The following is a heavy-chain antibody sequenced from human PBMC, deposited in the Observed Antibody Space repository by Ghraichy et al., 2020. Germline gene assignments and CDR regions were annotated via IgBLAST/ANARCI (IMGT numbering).Heavy chain of an antibody. D-gene: IGHD2-2*02. Sequence: GGSLRLSCEDSGYTFGTYWMTWVRQAPGKGLEWVASIKQDETEKYYVDSVKGRFTISRDNAKKSLYLQMNSLRADDTAMYYCAREGYCISSTCHTGYPFDMWGQGTPVTVSS. V-gene: IGHV3-7*03. CDR3: AREGYCISSTCHTGYPFDM. CDR2: IKQDETEK. CDR1: GYTFGTYW. J-gene: IGHJ3*02.